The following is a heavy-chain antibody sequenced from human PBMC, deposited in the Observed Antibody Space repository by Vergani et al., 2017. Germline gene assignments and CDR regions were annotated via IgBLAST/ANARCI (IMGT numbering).Heavy chain of an antibody. CDR1: GGSVSSGSYY. J-gene: IGHJ4*02. CDR3: ARHGGYSYGWELDY. V-gene: IGHV4-61*10. D-gene: IGHD5-18*01. CDR2: IYYSGST. Sequence: QVQLQESGPGLVKPSETLSLTCTVSGGSVSSGSYYWSWIRQPAGKGLEWIGYIYYSGSTNYNPSLKSRVTISVDTSKNQFSLKLSSVTAADTAVYYCARHGGYSYGWELDYWGQGTLVTVSS.